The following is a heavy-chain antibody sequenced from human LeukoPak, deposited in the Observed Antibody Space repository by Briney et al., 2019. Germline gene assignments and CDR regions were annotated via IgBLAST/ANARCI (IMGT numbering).Heavy chain of an antibody. Sequence: ASVKVSCKASGYTFTSYGISWVRQAPGQGLEWMGGFDPEDGETVYAQKFQGRVTMTEDTSTDTAYMELSSLRSEDTAVYYCAATLPGGYFDYWGQGTLVTVSS. V-gene: IGHV1-24*01. CDR2: FDPEDGET. CDR3: AATLPGGYFDY. J-gene: IGHJ4*02. CDR1: GYTFTSYG. D-gene: IGHD2-2*01.